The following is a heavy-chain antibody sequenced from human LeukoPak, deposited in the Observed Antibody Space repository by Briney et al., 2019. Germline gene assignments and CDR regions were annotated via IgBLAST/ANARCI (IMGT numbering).Heavy chain of an antibody. CDR1: GYTFTGYY. Sequence: ASVKVSCKASGYTFTGYYIHWVRQAPGQGLEWMGWIAPNSGSTNYAQKFQGRVTMTRDTSINTAYMELNRLTSDDTAVYYCAREYSSSSGRLYDYWGLGTLVTVSS. CDR3: AREYSSSSGRLYDY. D-gene: IGHD6-6*01. CDR2: IAPNSGST. J-gene: IGHJ4*02. V-gene: IGHV1-2*02.